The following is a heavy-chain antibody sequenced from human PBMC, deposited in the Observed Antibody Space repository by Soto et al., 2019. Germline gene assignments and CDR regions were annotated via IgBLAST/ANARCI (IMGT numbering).Heavy chain of an antibody. J-gene: IGHJ6*02. D-gene: IGHD6-6*01. Sequence: SETLSLTCTVSGGSISSYYWSWIRQPPGKGLEWIGYIYYSGSTNYNPSLKSRVTISVDTSKNQFSLKLSSVTAADTAVYYCARILYSSSPPRYYYYGMNVWGQGTTVTVSS. CDR1: GGSISSYY. CDR2: IYYSGST. V-gene: IGHV4-59*01. CDR3: ARILYSSSPPRYYYYGMNV.